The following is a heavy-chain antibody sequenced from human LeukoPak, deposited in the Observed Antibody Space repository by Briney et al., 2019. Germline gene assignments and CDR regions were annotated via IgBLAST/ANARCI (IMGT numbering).Heavy chain of an antibody. CDR2: IYSGGNT. CDR1: GFTFSNYD. Sequence: PGGSLRLSCAASGFTFSNYDMNWVRQAPGKGREWVSVIYSGGNTYYSDSVKGRFTISRDNSKNTVYLQMTSLRAGDTAVYYCARGETSSYHYWGQGTLVTVSS. D-gene: IGHD3-16*02. CDR3: ARGETSSYHY. J-gene: IGHJ4*02. V-gene: IGHV3-53*01.